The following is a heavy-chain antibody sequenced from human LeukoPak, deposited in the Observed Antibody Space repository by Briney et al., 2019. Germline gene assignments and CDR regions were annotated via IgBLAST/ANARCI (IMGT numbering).Heavy chain of an antibody. D-gene: IGHD1-26*01. CDR3: ARRPYSGSPNWFDP. J-gene: IGHJ5*02. V-gene: IGHV5-51*01. CDR2: INLGDSDT. Sequence: GESLKISCEVSGRRFTNHWIGWVRQMPGKGLEWMGIINLGDSDTKYSPSFQGQVTISLDKSISTAYLQWRSLKASDTAMYYCARRPYSGSPNWFDPWGQGTLVTVSS. CDR1: GRRFTNHW.